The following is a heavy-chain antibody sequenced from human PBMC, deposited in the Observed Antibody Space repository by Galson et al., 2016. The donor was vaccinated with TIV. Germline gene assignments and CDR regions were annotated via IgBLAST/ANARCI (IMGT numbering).Heavy chain of an antibody. CDR1: GDTLTGYY. CDR2: IKQDGSEK. CDR3: ARRYFDL. Sequence: SCKASGDTLTGYYVHWVRQTPGKGLEWVANIKQDGSEKYYVDSVKGRFTISRDNAKSSLFLQMNSPRAEDTAVYYCARRYFDLWGRGTLVTVSS. J-gene: IGHJ2*01. V-gene: IGHV3-7*01.